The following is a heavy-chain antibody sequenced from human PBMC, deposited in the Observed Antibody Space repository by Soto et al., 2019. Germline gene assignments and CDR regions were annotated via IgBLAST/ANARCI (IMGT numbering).Heavy chain of an antibody. Sequence: APAKASCKAPGYTNTSYAMHWVRQAPGKRLEWMGWINAGNGNTKYSQKFQGRVTITRDTSASTAYMELSSLRSEDTAVYYCARNSARCSSTSCYPVCFDPWGQGTLVTVSS. CDR3: ARNSARCSSTSCYPVCFDP. V-gene: IGHV1-3*01. D-gene: IGHD2-2*01. J-gene: IGHJ5*02. CDR2: INAGNGNT. CDR1: GYTNTSYA.